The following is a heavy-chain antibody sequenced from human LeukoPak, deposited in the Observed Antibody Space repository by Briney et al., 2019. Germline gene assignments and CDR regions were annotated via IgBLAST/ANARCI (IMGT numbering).Heavy chain of an antibody. D-gene: IGHD6-13*01. J-gene: IGHJ4*02. V-gene: IGHV3-30*02. CDR2: IRYDGSNK. CDR1: GLTFSSYG. Sequence: GGSLRLSCAASGLTFSSYGMHWVRQAPGKGLEGVAFIRYDGSNKYYADSVKGRFTISRDNSKNTLYLQMNSLRAEDTAVYYCAGGVSGIPSFDYWGQGTLLTVSS. CDR3: AGGVSGIPSFDY.